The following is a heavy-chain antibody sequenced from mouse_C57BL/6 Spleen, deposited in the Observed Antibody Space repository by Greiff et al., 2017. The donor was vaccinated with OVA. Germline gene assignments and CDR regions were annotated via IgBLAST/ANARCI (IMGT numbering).Heavy chain of an antibody. CDR1: GFTFSDYG. Sequence: EVMLVESGGGLVKPGGSLKLSCAASGFTFSDYGMHWVRQAPEKGLEWVAYISSGSSTIYYADTVKGRFTISRDNAKNTLFLQMTSLRSEDTAMYYCARTYYGYAMDYWGQGTSVTVSS. V-gene: IGHV5-17*01. J-gene: IGHJ4*01. CDR2: ISSGSSTI. D-gene: IGHD1-1*01. CDR3: ARTYYGYAMDY.